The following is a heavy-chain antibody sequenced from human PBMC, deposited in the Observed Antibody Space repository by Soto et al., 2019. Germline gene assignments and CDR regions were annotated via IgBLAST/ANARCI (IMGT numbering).Heavy chain of an antibody. D-gene: IGHD3-10*01. V-gene: IGHV3-21*01. CDR2: ISSSSSYI. Sequence: GGSLRLSCAASGFTFSSYSMNWVRQAPGKGLEWVSSISSSSSYIYYADSVKGRFTISRDNAKNSLYLQMNSLRAEDTAVYYCARDWEGLWFADYWGQGTLVTVSS. CDR1: GFTFSSYS. CDR3: ARDWEGLWFADY. J-gene: IGHJ4*02.